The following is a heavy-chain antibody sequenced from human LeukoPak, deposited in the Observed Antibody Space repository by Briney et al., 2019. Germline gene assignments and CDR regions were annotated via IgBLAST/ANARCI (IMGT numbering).Heavy chain of an antibody. D-gene: IGHD3-10*01. Sequence: PSETLSLTCTVSGGSISSGTYYWSWIRQPAGKGLEWIGRIYTSGSTNYNPSLKSRVSISVDTSKNQFSLKLSSVTAADTAVYYCPAENTYDSGTYYFPSDYWGQGALVTVSS. CDR2: IYTSGST. J-gene: IGHJ4*02. V-gene: IGHV4-61*02. CDR3: PAENTYDSGTYYFPSDY. CDR1: GGSISSGTYY.